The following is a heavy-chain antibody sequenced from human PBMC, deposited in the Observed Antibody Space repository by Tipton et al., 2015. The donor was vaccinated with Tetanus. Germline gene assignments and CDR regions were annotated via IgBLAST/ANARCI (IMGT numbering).Heavy chain of an antibody. D-gene: IGHD6-19*01. J-gene: IGHJ4*02. CDR2: ISHDGSNE. CDR3: AKLKQWTQPDY. V-gene: IGHV3-30*18. CDR1: GFTSESHY. Sequence: SLRLSCAASGFTSESHYMHWVRQAPGKGLEWVAYISHDGSNEHLVDSVKGRFTISRDNSKNTLYLQMNSLRPEDTAVYYCAKLKQWTQPDYWGRGTLVTVSS.